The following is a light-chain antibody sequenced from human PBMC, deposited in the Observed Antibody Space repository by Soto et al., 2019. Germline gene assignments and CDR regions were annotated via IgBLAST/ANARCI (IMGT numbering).Light chain of an antibody. CDR3: HQYESWT. CDR2: GAS. Sequence: EIVLTQSPDTLSLSPGERATLSCRASQSFVGPYSAWYQQKPGQTPRLLINGASSRATGIPDRFSGSGSGTDFTLTISGLEPEDFAVYYCHQYESWTFGQGTKVEIK. J-gene: IGKJ1*01. CDR1: QSFVGPY. V-gene: IGKV3-20*01.